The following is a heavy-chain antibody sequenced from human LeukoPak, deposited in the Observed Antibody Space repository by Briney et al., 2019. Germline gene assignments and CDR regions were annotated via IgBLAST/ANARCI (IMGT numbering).Heavy chain of an antibody. CDR3: ARDFGTGTTGGYYFDY. CDR1: GGSVSSGSFY. D-gene: IGHD1-1*01. J-gene: IGHJ4*02. CDR2: LYYIGST. Sequence: SEPLSLTCTVSGGSVSSGSFYCSWIRQPPGKGLEWLGYLYYIGSTNYNPSLKSRLTISRDTSKNQFSLKLSSVTAADTAVYYCARDFGTGTTGGYYFDYWGQGTLVTVSS. V-gene: IGHV4-61*01.